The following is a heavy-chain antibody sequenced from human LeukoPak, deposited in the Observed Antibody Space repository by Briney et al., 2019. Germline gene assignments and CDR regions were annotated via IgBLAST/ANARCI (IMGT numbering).Heavy chain of an antibody. CDR2: ISAYNGNT. V-gene: IGHV1-18*01. CDR1: GYTFTSYG. D-gene: IGHD6-19*01. CDR3: ARGRQWLVYGELDY. Sequence: ASVKVSCKASGYTFTSYGISWLRQAPGQGLEWMGWISAYNGNTNYAQKLQGRVTMTTDTSTSTAYMELRSLRSDDTAVYYCARGRQWLVYGELDYWGQGTLVTVSS. J-gene: IGHJ4*02.